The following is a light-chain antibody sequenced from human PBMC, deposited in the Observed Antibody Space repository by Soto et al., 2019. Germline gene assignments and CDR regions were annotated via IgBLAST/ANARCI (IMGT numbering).Light chain of an antibody. Sequence: EIVLTQSPATLSLSPGERATLSCRASQSLSGSLAWYQQKPGQAPRLLIYDASNRSTGIPARFSGSGSGTDFTLPISSLEPEDFAHYYCQQRSTWVYTFGQGTKLEIK. J-gene: IGKJ2*01. V-gene: IGKV3-11*01. CDR3: QQRSTWVYT. CDR1: QSLSGS. CDR2: DAS.